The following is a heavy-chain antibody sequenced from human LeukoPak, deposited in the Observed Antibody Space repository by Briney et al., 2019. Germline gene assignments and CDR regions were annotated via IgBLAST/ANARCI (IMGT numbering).Heavy chain of an antibody. CDR3: VRDGSSWGNFDY. V-gene: IGHV3-23*01. Sequence: PGGSLRLSCAASGFTFSTFAMIWVRQPPGKGLEWVSSIFQGGGEIHYADSVGGRFTISRDNSKNSLYLQMNSLRTEDTAVYYCVRDGSSWGNFDYWGQGTLVSVSS. CDR1: GFTFSTFA. D-gene: IGHD7-27*01. CDR2: IFQGGGEI. J-gene: IGHJ4*02.